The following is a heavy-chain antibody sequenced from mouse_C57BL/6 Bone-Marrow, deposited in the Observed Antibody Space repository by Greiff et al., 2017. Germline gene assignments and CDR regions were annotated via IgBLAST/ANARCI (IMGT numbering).Heavy chain of an antibody. V-gene: IGHV1-26*01. CDR1: GYTFTDYY. CDR2: INPNNGGT. Sequence: VQLQQSGPELVKPGASVKISCKASGYTFTDYYMNWVKQSHGKSLEWIGDINPNNGGTSYNQKFKGKATLTVDKSSSTAYMELRSLTSEDSAVYYCARDAYYSPLRAYWGQGTLVTVSA. J-gene: IGHJ3*01. D-gene: IGHD2-12*01. CDR3: ARDAYYSPLRAY.